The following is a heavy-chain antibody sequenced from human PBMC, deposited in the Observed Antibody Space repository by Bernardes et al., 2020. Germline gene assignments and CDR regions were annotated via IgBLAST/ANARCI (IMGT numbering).Heavy chain of an antibody. CDR1: GYTFTDYY. CDR2: INHKSGGT. J-gene: IGHJ6*02. D-gene: IGHD6-6*01. V-gene: IGHV1-2*02. CDR3: ASRHSSFAFYGLDV. Sequence: ASVKVSCKASGYTFTDYYIHGVRQAPGQGLEWMGWINHKSGGTNYAQKFQGRVTMTSDTSSSTAYMELNWLRFDDTAVYYCASRHSSFAFYGLDVWGQGTTVIVSS.